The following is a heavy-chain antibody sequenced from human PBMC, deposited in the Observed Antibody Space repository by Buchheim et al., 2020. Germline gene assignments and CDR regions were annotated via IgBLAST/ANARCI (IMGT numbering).Heavy chain of an antibody. Sequence: EVFLVESGGHLVQPGGSLRLSCAASGFPFGGYEMNWVRQAPGKGLECIAYISASGGRTYYVDSVRGRFTISRDNFKNTLYLQMSSLRAEDTAIYYCAKDYYDSGSYPFYFDYWGQGTL. J-gene: IGHJ4*02. V-gene: IGHV3-48*03. CDR1: GFPFGGYE. D-gene: IGHD3-10*01. CDR3: AKDYYDSGSYPFYFDY. CDR2: ISASGGRT.